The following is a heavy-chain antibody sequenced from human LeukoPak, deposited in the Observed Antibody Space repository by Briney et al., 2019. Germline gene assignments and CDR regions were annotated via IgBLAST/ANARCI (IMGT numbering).Heavy chain of an antibody. J-gene: IGHJ4*02. CDR3: ARVAGDYDYVWGSYRFFDY. CDR1: GGSFSGYY. D-gene: IGHD3-16*02. V-gene: IGHV4-34*01. Sequence: SETLSLTCAVYGGSFSGYYWSWIRQPPGKGLEWIGEINHSGSTNYNPSLKSRVTISVDTSKNPFSLKLSSVTAADTAVYYCARVAGDYDYVWGSYRFFDYWGQGTLVTVSS. CDR2: INHSGST.